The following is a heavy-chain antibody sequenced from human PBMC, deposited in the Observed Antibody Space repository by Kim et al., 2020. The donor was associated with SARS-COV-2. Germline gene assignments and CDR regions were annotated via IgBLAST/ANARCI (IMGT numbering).Heavy chain of an antibody. CDR1: GFTFSNAW. V-gene: IGHV3-15*01. CDR2: IKSKTDGGTT. J-gene: IGHJ6*02. CDR3: TISSGWTRGNYYYGMDV. Sequence: GGSLRLSCAASGFTFSNAWMSWVRQAPGKGLEWVGRIKSKTDGGTTDYAAPVKGRFTISREDSKNTLYLQMNSLKTEDTAVYYCTISSGWTRGNYYYGMDVWGQGTTVTVSS. D-gene: IGHD6-19*01.